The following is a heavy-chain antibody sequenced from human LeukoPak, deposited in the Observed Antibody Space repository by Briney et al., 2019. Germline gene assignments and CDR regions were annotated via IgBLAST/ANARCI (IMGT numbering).Heavy chain of an antibody. Sequence: GGPLRLSCAASGFTFSSYWMSWVRQAPGKGLEWVANIKQDGSEKYYVDSVKGRFTISRDNAKNSLYLQMNSLRAGDTAVYYCAREGSNYYFDYWGQGTLVTVSS. D-gene: IGHD4-11*01. J-gene: IGHJ4*02. V-gene: IGHV3-7*01. CDR3: AREGSNYYFDY. CDR2: IKQDGSEK. CDR1: GFTFSSYW.